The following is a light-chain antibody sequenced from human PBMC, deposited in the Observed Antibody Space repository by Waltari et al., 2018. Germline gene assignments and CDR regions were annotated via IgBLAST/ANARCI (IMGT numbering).Light chain of an antibody. V-gene: IGLV2-14*01. Sequence: SALTQPASVSGSLGQSITLPCTGTNSGVCGYNYFSRYQQHPGKAPKLMIYEVTNRPSGVSNRFSGSKSGNTASLTISGLQAEDEADYYCKSYTSSSTLLFGGGTKLTVL. CDR1: NSGVCGYNY. J-gene: IGLJ2*01. CDR3: KSYTSSSTLL. CDR2: EVT.